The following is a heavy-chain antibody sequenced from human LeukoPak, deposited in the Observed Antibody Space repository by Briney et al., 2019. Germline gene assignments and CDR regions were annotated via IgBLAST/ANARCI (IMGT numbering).Heavy chain of an antibody. D-gene: IGHD6-13*01. Sequence: GESLRLSCAASGFTFTTYWMSWVRQAPGKGLEWVSAISGSGGSTYYADSVKGRFTISRDNSKNTLYLRMNSLRAEDTAVYYCAKVGSSWYFDYWGQGTLVTVSS. CDR2: ISGSGGST. CDR1: GFTFTTYW. V-gene: IGHV3-23*01. CDR3: AKVGSSWYFDY. J-gene: IGHJ4*02.